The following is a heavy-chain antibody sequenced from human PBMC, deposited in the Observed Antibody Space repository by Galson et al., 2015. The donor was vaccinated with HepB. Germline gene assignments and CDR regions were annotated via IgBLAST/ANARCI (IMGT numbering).Heavy chain of an antibody. CDR2: IFPIFRKT. V-gene: IGHV1-69*13. D-gene: IGHD2-21*02. Sequence: SVKVSCKASGVTYSRHLISWVRQAPGHGLEWVGSIFPIFRKTNYAQSFQGRATITADESTRTVYMGLNSLRSDDTAVYYCARVGKGVVRAFVVETTEECFDSWGQGTLITVS. J-gene: IGHJ4*03. CDR3: ARVGKGVVRAFVVETTEECFDS. CDR1: GVTYSRHL.